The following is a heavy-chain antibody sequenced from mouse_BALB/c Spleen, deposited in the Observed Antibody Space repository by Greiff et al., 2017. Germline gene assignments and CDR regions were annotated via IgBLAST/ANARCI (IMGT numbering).Heavy chain of an antibody. CDR2: IRNKANGYTT. CDR3: ARKTGPFDY. V-gene: IGHV7-3*02. J-gene: IGHJ2*01. D-gene: IGHD4-1*01. Sequence: EVQLVESGGGLVQPGGSLRLSCATSGFTFTDYYMSWVRQPPGKALEWLGFIRNKANGYTTEYSASVKGRFTISRDNSQSILYLQMNTLRAEDSATYYCARKTGPFDYWGQGTTLTVSS. CDR1: GFTFTDYY.